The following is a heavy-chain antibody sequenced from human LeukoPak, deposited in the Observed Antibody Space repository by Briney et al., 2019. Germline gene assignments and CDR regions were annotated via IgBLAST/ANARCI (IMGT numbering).Heavy chain of an antibody. V-gene: IGHV1-69*05. D-gene: IGHD3-9*01. CDR2: IIPIFGTA. J-gene: IGHJ4*02. Sequence: SVKVSCKASGYTFTSYGISWVRQAPGQGLEWMGRIIPIFGTANYAQKFQGRVTTTTDESTSTAYMELSSLRSEDTAVYYCASVYKYYDILTGLGDWGQGTLVTVSS. CDR3: ASVYKYYDILTGLGD. CDR1: GYTFTSYG.